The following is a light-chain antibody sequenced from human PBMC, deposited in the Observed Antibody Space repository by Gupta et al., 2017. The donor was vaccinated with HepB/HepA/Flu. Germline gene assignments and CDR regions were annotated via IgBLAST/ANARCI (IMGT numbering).Light chain of an antibody. CDR3: NSRDSSGNHWV. V-gene: IGLV3-19*01. CDR1: SLRSYY. J-gene: IGLJ3*02. CDR2: GKD. Sequence: SSVLTQPPAVSVALGQTVSITCHGDSLRSYYASWYQQKPGQTPVLLIYGKDNRPPWGPDRFSGASSGNTAALTIXWXQEEEEXDYYCNSRDSSGNHWVFGGGTKLTVL.